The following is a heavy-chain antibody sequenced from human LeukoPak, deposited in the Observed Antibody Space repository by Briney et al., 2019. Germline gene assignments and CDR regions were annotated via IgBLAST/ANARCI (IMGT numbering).Heavy chain of an antibody. CDR2: INPNSGGT. Sequence: GASVKVSCKASGCTFTSYYMHWVRQAPGQGLEWMGWINPNSGGTNYAQKLQGRVTMTTDTSTSTAYMELRSLRSDDTAVYYCARDLFSRYSSTYSDYWGQGTLVTVSS. V-gene: IGHV1-2*02. CDR1: GCTFTSYY. CDR3: ARDLFSRYSSTYSDY. D-gene: IGHD6-13*01. J-gene: IGHJ4*02.